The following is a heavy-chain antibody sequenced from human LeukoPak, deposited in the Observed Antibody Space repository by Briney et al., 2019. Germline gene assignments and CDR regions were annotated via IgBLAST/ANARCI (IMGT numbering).Heavy chain of an antibody. V-gene: IGHV4-34*01. CDR2: INHSGST. CDR3: ARGVTHPGGDYVDY. Sequence: SETLSLTCAVYGGSFSGYYWSWIRQPPGKGLEWIGEINHSGSTNYDPSLKSRVTISVDTSKNQFSLKLSSVTAADTAVYYCARGVTHPGGDYVDYWGQGTLVTVSS. J-gene: IGHJ4*02. D-gene: IGHD4-17*01. CDR1: GGSFSGYY.